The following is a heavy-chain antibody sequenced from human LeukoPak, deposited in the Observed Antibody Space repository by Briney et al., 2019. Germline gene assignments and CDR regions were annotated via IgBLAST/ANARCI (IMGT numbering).Heavy chain of an antibody. D-gene: IGHD2-2*01. CDR1: GYTFTGYY. Sequence: ASVKVSCKASGYTFTGYYMHWVRQAPGQGLEWMGWINPNSGGTNYAQKFQGGVTMTRDTSISTAYMELSRLRSDDTAVYYCARAPYCSSTSCYVLDDAFDIWGQGTMVTVSS. CDR2: INPNSGGT. CDR3: ARAPYCSSTSCYVLDDAFDI. V-gene: IGHV1-2*02. J-gene: IGHJ3*02.